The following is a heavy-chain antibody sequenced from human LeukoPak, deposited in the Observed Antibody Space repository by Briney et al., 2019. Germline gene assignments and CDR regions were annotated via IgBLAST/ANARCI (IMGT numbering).Heavy chain of an antibody. CDR3: AREFGELFPAFDY. CDR1: GFTFSAYW. D-gene: IGHD3-10*01. Sequence: PGGSLRLSCEVSGFTFSAYWMSWVRQAPGRGLEWVANIKEDGTEKYYLDSVRGRFTISRDNAKNSVYLQMNSLRAEDTAVYYCAREFGELFPAFDYWGQGTLVTVSS. J-gene: IGHJ4*02. CDR2: IKEDGTEK. V-gene: IGHV3-7*01.